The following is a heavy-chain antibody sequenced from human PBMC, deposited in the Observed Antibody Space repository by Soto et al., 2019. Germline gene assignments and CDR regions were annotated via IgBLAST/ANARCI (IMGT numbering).Heavy chain of an antibody. D-gene: IGHD3-16*01. CDR1: GYTFTNFG. J-gene: IGHJ4*02. CDR2: ISAYNGNT. V-gene: IGHV1-18*01. Sequence: QVQLVQSGAEVKKPGASVKVSCKTSGYTFTNFGISWVRQAPGQGLEWMGWISAYNGNTTYAQKFQGRVTMTTDTSTSKAYMEVRSLRSDDTAVYYCPRGGTPIDYWGQGTLGHRLL. CDR3: PRGGTPIDY.